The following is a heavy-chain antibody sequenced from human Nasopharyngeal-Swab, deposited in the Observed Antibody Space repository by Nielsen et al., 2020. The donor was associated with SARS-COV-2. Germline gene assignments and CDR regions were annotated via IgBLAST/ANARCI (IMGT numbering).Heavy chain of an antibody. CDR3: ARGFLQTGFDY. D-gene: IGHD3-9*01. J-gene: IGHJ4*02. Sequence: SQTLSLTCAISGDSVPSNNVGWNWIRQSPSRGLEWLGRTYYGSKWYNHYAPSVKSRVTTKPDTSKNQFSLQMDSVTPDDSAVYYCARGFLQTGFDYWGQGTLVTVSS. V-gene: IGHV6-1*01. CDR2: TYYGSKWYN. CDR1: GDSVPSNNVG.